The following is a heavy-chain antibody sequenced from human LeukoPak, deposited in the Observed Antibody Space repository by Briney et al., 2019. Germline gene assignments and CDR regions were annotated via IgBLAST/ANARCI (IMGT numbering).Heavy chain of an antibody. J-gene: IGHJ3*02. CDR3: ARITVTNDAFDI. CDR1: GGSFSGYY. CDR2: INHSGST. D-gene: IGHD4-17*01. Sequence: PSETLSLTGAVYGGSFSGYYWSWIRQPPGKGLEWIGEINHSGSTNYNPSLKSRVTISVDTSKNQFSLKLSSVTAADTAVYYCARITVTNDAFDIWGQGTMVTVSS. V-gene: IGHV4-34*01.